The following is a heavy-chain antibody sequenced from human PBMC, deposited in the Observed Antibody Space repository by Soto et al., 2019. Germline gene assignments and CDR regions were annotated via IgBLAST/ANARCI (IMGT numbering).Heavy chain of an antibody. Sequence: GGSLSLSCTASGFTFNYYYTTWLRQAPGKGLEWLSYISSSGSSRYYADSVKGQFTISRDNAKSSLYLQMNTLRAEDTAVYYCATVVETGARYYFDYWGQGTLVTVSS. CDR2: ISSSGSSR. CDR3: ATVVETGARYYFDY. CDR1: GFTFNYYY. D-gene: IGHD5-18*01. V-gene: IGHV3-11*01. J-gene: IGHJ4*02.